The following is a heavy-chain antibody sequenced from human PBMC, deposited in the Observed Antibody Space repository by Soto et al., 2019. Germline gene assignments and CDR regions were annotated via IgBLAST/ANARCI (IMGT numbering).Heavy chain of an antibody. CDR3: ARLASR. D-gene: IGHD1-26*01. V-gene: IGHV3-48*03. J-gene: IGHJ3*01. CDR1: AFTFSSSG. CDR2: IHPSGQPI. Sequence: GGSLRLSCAVSAFTFSSSGMYWVRQAPGKGLEWISYIHPSGQPIFYADSVKGRFTISRDNANNSLFLQMNSLRAEDTAVYYCARLASRWGQGSMVTVS.